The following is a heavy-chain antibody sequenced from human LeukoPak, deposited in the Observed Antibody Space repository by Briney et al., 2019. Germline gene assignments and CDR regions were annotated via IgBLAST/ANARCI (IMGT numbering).Heavy chain of an antibody. Sequence: PSETLSLTCTVSGGSISSYYWSWIRQPPGKGLEWIGYIYYSGSTNYNPSLKSRVSISVDTSKNQFSLKLSSVTTADTAVYYCARGDMTTVTTMGYWGQGTLVTVSS. D-gene: IGHD4-17*01. V-gene: IGHV4-59*01. CDR1: GGSISSYY. CDR2: IYYSGST. J-gene: IGHJ4*02. CDR3: ARGDMTTVTTMGY.